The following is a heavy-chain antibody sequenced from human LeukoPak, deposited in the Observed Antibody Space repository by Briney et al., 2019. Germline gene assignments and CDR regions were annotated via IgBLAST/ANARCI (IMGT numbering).Heavy chain of an antibody. V-gene: IGHV3-23*01. Sequence: PGGSLRLSCAASGFTFSNAWMSWVRQAPGKGLEWVSAISGSGGSTYYADSVKGRFTISRDNSKNTLYLQMNSLRAEDTAVYYCAREGRCWSSSCGAFDIWGQGTMVTVSS. D-gene: IGHD6-13*01. CDR1: GFTFSNAW. J-gene: IGHJ3*02. CDR2: ISGSGGST. CDR3: AREGRCWSSSCGAFDI.